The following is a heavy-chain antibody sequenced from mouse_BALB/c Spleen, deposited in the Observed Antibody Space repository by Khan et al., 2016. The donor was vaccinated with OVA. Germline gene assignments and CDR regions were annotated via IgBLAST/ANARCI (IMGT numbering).Heavy chain of an antibody. CDR1: GFSLTDYG. Sequence: QVQLKESGPGLVAPSQSLSITCTVSGFSLTDYGVNWVRQPPGKGLEWLGMIWGDGSTDYNSALKSRLSISKDNSKSQVFLKMNSLQTDDTASYYCARFGYYDAMDYWGQGTSGTVSS. D-gene: IGHD2-2*01. J-gene: IGHJ4*01. V-gene: IGHV2-6-7*01. CDR3: ARFGYYDAMDY. CDR2: IWGDGST.